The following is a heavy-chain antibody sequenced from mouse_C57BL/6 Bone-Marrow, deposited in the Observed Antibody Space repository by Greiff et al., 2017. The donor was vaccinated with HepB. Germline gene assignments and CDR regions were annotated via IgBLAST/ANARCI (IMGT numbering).Heavy chain of an antibody. CDR2: IDPENGDT. V-gene: IGHV14-4*01. CDR3: TLYYYGSSY. D-gene: IGHD1-1*01. J-gene: IGHJ2*01. CDR1: GFNIKDDY. Sequence: VQLQQSGAELLRPGASVKLSCTASGFNIKDDYMHWVKQRPEQGLEWIGWIDPENGDTEYASKFQGKATITADTSSNTAYLQLSSLTSEDTAVYYCTLYYYGSSYWGQGTTLTVSS.